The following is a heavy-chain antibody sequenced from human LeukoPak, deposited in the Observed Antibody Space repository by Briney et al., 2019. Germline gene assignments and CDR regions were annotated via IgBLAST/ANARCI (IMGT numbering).Heavy chain of an antibody. D-gene: IGHD4-17*01. V-gene: IGHV4-59*01. CDR2: IDYSGST. Sequence: PSETLSLTCTVSGGSIIGYYWSWIRQPPGKGLECIGYIDYSGSTNYNPSLKSRVTISVDTSKNQFSLRLRYVTAADTAVYYCARTASTVTTAIDYWGQGSLVTVSS. J-gene: IGHJ4*02. CDR3: ARTASTVTTAIDY. CDR1: GGSIIGYY.